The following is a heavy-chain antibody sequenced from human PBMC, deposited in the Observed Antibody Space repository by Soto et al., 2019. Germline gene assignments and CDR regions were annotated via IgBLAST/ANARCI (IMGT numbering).Heavy chain of an antibody. Sequence: QVQLQQWGAGLLKPSETLSLTCAVYGGSFSGYYWSWIRQPPGKGLEWIGEINPSGSTNYNPSLKSRVTISVDTSKNQFSLKLSSVTAAETAVYYCARGRGVITMVRGVYYFDYWGQGTLVTVSS. D-gene: IGHD3-10*01. CDR1: GGSFSGYY. CDR3: ARGRGVITMVRGVYYFDY. V-gene: IGHV4-34*01. J-gene: IGHJ4*02. CDR2: INPSGST.